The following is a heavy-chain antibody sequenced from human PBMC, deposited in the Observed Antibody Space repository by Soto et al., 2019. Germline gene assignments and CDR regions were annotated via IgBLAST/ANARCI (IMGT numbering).Heavy chain of an antibody. CDR2: ISYSGAT. D-gene: IGHD3-9*01. CDR1: GAPISGYH. J-gene: IGHJ4*02. CDR3: ARGFAIDWYTYYFDY. V-gene: IGHV4-59*08. Sequence: PSETLSLTCTVSGAPISGYHWSWIRQPPGKGLECLGYISYSGATNYNPSLKSRVTMSIDTSKNQFSLQLNSVTAADTAVYYCARGFAIDWYTYYFDYWGQGPLVTVSS.